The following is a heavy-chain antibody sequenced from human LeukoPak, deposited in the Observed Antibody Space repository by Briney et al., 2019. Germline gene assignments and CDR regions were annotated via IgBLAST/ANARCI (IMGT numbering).Heavy chain of an antibody. D-gene: IGHD1-26*01. Sequence: SQTLSLTCTVSGGSISSGTFFWPWIRQHPGKGLEWIAYVHHSGVTYPNPSLQSRITIPVETSKNQSSLKLSSVTAADTAVYYCASLNPSSALSYYLDPWGRGTLVTVSS. CDR3: ASLNPSSALSYYLDP. V-gene: IGHV4-31*03. CDR1: GGSISSGTFF. CDR2: VHHSGVT. J-gene: IGHJ5*02.